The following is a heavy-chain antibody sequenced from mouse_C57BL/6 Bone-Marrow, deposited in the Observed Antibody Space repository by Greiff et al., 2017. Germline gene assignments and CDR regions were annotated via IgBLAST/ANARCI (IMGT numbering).Heavy chain of an antibody. CDR2: ISSGSSTI. CDR3: ARPNYGSSYYFDY. CDR1: GFTFSDYG. V-gene: IGHV5-17*01. Sequence: EVQLVESGGGLVKPGGSLKLSCAASGFTFSDYGMHWVRQTPDKGLEWIAYISSGSSTIYYADTVKGRFTISRDNAKNTLFLHMTSLRFENTAMYYCARPNYGSSYYFDYWGQGTTLTVSS. D-gene: IGHD1-1*01. J-gene: IGHJ2*01.